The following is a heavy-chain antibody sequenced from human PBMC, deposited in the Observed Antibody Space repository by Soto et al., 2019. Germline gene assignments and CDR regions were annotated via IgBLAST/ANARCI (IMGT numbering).Heavy chain of an antibody. Sequence: SETLSLTCAVSGYSISSGYYWGWLRQPPGKGLEWIGSIYHGVSTYYNPSLNSRVTLSIDMTNNHVSLILNSVTAADTAVYYCARVGPWVPYYYDSSPYTFENWFDPWGQGTLVTVSS. D-gene: IGHD3-22*01. CDR1: GYSISSGYY. CDR3: ARVGPWVPYYYDSSPYTFENWFDP. CDR2: IYHGVST. V-gene: IGHV4-38-2*01. J-gene: IGHJ5*02.